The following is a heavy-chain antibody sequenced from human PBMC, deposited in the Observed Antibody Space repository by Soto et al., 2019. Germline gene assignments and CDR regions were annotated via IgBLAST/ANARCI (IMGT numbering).Heavy chain of an antibody. J-gene: IGHJ5*02. CDR3: ARDRGVARGWFDP. CDR1: GFTFSAYA. Sequence: EVQLLESGGGLVQPGGSLRLSCAASGFTFSAYAISWVRQAPGKGLEWVAGLSGSGDSIYYADSVKGRFIISRDNFKNTLYLQMNSLRAEDTAVYYCARDRGVARGWFDPWGQGTLVTVSS. V-gene: IGHV3-23*01. CDR2: LSGSGDSI. D-gene: IGHD5-12*01.